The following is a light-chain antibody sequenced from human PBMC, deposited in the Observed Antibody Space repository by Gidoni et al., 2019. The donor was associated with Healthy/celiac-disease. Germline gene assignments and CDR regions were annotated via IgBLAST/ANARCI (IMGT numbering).Light chain of an antibody. J-gene: IGKJ4*01. CDR1: QSVSSSY. CDR2: GAS. V-gene: IGKV3-20*01. CDR3: QQYGSSLGTT. Sequence: EIVLTQPPGTLSLSPGERATLSCRASQSVSSSYLAWYQQKPGQAPRLLIYGASSRATGIPDRFSGSGSGTDFTLTISRLEPEDFAVYYCQQYGSSLGTTFGGGTKVEIK.